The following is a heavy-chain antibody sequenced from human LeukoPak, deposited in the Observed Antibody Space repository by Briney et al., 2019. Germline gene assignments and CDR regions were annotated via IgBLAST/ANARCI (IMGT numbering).Heavy chain of an antibody. Sequence: ASVKVSCKASGYTSTSYDINWVRQATGQGLEWMGWMNPNSGNTGYAQKFQGRVTMTRNTSISTAYMELSSLRSEDTAVYYCARGGGPYCSGGSCYSERSKFDYWGQGTLVTVSS. J-gene: IGHJ4*02. D-gene: IGHD2-15*01. V-gene: IGHV1-8*01. CDR3: ARGGGPYCSGGSCYSERSKFDY. CDR1: GYTSTSYD. CDR2: MNPNSGNT.